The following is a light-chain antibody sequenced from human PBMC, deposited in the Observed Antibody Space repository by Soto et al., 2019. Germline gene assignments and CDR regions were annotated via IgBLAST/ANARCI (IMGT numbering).Light chain of an antibody. Sequence: EIVMTQSPATLSVSPGERATLSCRASQSVSSNLAWYQQKPGQAPRLLIYGASTRANGVPDRFSGSGSGTDFTLTISSLEPEDSAVYYCQQRHMWPITFGQGTRLEIK. J-gene: IGKJ5*01. CDR2: GAS. CDR1: QSVSSN. CDR3: QQRHMWPIT. V-gene: IGKV3D-15*01.